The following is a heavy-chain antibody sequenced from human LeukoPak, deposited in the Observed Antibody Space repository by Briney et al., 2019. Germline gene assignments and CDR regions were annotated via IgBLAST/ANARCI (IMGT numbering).Heavy chain of an antibody. V-gene: IGHV3-7*03. D-gene: IGHD6-19*01. J-gene: IGHJ4*02. CDR2: IKQDGSEK. Sequence: PGGSLRLSCAASGFTFSSYAMSWVRQAPGKGLEWVANIKQDGSEKYYVDSVKGRFTISRDNAKNSLYLQMNSLRAEDTAVYYCARDRRSGWYGYWGQGTLVTVSS. CDR3: ARDRRSGWYGY. CDR1: GFTFSSYA.